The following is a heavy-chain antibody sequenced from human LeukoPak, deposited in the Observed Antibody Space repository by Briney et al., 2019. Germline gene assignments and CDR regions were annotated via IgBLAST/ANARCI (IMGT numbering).Heavy chain of an antibody. Sequence: SETLSLTCTVSGGSISSYYWSWIRQPPGKGLEWIGYIYYSGSTNYNPSLKRRVTISVDTSKNQFSLKLSSVTAPDTAVYYCARGTTVTTLLDYWGQGTLVTVSS. V-gene: IGHV4-59*13. J-gene: IGHJ4*02. CDR2: IYYSGST. CDR1: GGSISSYY. CDR3: ARGTTVTTLLDY. D-gene: IGHD4-17*01.